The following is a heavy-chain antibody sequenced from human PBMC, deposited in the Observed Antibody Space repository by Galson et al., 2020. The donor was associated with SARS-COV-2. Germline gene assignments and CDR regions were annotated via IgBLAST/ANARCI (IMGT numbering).Heavy chain of an antibody. V-gene: IGHV3-33*06. CDR3: AKGGAVAGIRGIDY. D-gene: IGHD6-19*01. Sequence: GGSLRPSCAAPGFTLSSSGRPWVRQAPGKGLEWVAVLWSDGTNKYYADSVKGRFTISRDTSKNTLYLQMNSLTAEDTALYYCAKGGAVAGIRGIDYWGQGTLVTVSS. CDR1: GFTLSSSG. CDR2: LWSDGTNK. J-gene: IGHJ4*02.